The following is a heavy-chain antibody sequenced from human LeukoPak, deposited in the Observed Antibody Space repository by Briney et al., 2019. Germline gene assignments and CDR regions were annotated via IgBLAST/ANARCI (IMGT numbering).Heavy chain of an antibody. CDR1: GYSISSGYY. CDR2: IYQGGSS. J-gene: IGHJ4*02. V-gene: IGHV4-38-2*02. Sequence: SETLSLTCSVSGYSISSGYYWGWIRQPPGKGLEWIGSIYQGGSSYYNPSLKGRVTISVDASKNQFSLKLSSVTAADTAVYYCARGAYYDTIGGYWGQGTLVTVSS. CDR3: ARGAYYDTIGGY. D-gene: IGHD3-22*01.